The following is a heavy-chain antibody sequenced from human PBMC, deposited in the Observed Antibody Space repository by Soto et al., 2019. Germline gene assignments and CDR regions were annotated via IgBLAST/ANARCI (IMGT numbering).Heavy chain of an antibody. D-gene: IGHD4-17*01. CDR1: GYTFTSYY. CDR3: ARVEGTTAADY. V-gene: IGHV1-46*03. Sequence: QVQLVQSGAEVKKPGASVKVSCKASGYTFTSYYMHWVRQAPGQGLEWMGIINPSGGSTSYAQKLQGRVTMTRDTSTSTVYMELSSRRSEDTAVYYCARVEGTTAADYWGQGTLVTVSS. J-gene: IGHJ4*02. CDR2: INPSGGST.